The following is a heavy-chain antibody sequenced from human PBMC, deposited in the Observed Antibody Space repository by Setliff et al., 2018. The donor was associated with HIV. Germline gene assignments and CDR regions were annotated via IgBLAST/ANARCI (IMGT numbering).Heavy chain of an antibody. J-gene: IGHJ4*02. Sequence: SVKVSCKASVYTFTSYVLHWVRQAAGPGLEWVGRIAPSRGGIHYAQKFQGRGTLTRDTSASTAYMELSSLRSDDTGVYDCARKGSGSSFDFEYWGQGTLVTVSS. V-gene: IGHV1-46*01. CDR2: IAPSRGGI. D-gene: IGHD3-10*01. CDR1: VYTFTSYV. CDR3: ARKGSGSSFDFEY.